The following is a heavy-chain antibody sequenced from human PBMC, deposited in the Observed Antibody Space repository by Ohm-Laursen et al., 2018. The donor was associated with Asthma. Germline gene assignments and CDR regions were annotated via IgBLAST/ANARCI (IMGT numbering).Heavy chain of an antibody. J-gene: IGHJ6*02. V-gene: IGHV5-10-1*01. CDR1: GYSFTGHW. D-gene: IGHD3-22*01. CDR2: IDPSNSYI. Sequence: DSLKISCKSPGYSFTGHWITWVRQMPGKGLEWMGRIDPSNSYINYSPSFQDHVTISADKSTSTAYLQWSSLQASDTAMYYCARSKIYYDSSGYWSEAYYYYYGMDVWGQGTTVIVSS. CDR3: ARSKIYYDSSGYWSEAYYYYYGMDV.